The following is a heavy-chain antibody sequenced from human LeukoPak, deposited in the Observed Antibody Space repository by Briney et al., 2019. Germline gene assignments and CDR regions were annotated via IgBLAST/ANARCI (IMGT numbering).Heavy chain of an antibody. J-gene: IGHJ2*01. CDR3: ARQWGDSGYDPDWYFDL. CDR2: INHSGST. Sequence: SETLSLTCAVYGGSFSGYYWSWIRQPPGKGLGWIGEINHSGSTNYNPSLKSRVTISVDTSKNQFSLKLSSVTAADTAVYYCARQWGDSGYDPDWYFDLWGRGTLVTVSS. CDR1: GGSFSGYY. V-gene: IGHV4-34*01. D-gene: IGHD5-12*01.